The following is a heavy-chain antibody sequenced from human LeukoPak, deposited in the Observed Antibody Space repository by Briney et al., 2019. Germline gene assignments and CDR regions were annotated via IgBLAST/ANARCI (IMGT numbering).Heavy chain of an antibody. J-gene: IGHJ4*02. CDR3: ARAVVNAGPDRAFDY. Sequence: PSQTLSLTCAVSGGSISSGGYSWSWLRQPPGKGLEWIVYIYHSGSTYYNPSLKSQFTISVDRSKNQFSLKLSSVTAADTAVYYCARAVVNAGPDRAFDYWGQGTLVTVSS. CDR2: IYHSGST. D-gene: IGHD3-22*01. CDR1: GGSISSGGYS. V-gene: IGHV4-30-2*01.